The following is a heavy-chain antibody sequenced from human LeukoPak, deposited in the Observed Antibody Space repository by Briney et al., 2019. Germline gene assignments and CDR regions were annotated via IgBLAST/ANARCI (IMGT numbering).Heavy chain of an antibody. V-gene: IGHV4-4*07. CDR3: ARNYPEWSHLRYFHYYYMDV. CDR2: IYSCGTT. CDR1: DGSISSYT. J-gene: IGHJ6*03. Sequence: PSETLSLTCTVPDGSISSYTWTWIRQPAGKGLEWIGRIYSCGTTIYNPSLKSRVTMSVDTSKNQFSLNLSSVTAADTAIYYCARNYPEWSHLRYFHYYYMDVWSKGTTVAVS. D-gene: IGHD3-3*01.